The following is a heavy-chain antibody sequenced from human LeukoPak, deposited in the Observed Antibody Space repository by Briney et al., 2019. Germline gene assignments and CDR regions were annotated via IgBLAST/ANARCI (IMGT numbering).Heavy chain of an antibody. CDR2: IYYSGST. Sequence: SETLSLTCTVSGGSISSYYWSWIRQPPGKGLEWIGYIYYSGSTNYNPSLKSRVTISVDTSKNQFSLKLSSVTAADTAVYYCARDGDSSGWTRSDYWGQGTLVTVSS. V-gene: IGHV4-59*12. CDR3: ARDGDSSGWTRSDY. D-gene: IGHD6-19*01. J-gene: IGHJ4*02. CDR1: GGSISSYY.